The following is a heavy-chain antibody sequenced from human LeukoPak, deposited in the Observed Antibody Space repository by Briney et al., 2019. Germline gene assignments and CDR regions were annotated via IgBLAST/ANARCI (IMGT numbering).Heavy chain of an antibody. CDR2: IYYSGST. D-gene: IGHD3-16*02. Sequence: SETLSLTCTVSGGSISSSSYYWGWIRQPPGKGLEWIGSIYYSGSTYYNPSLKSRVTISVDTSKNQFSLQLNSVTPEDTAVYYCARSVRLGSGELSFAPFKNWFDPWGQGTLVTVSS. CDR3: ARSVRLGSGELSFAPFKNWFDP. V-gene: IGHV4-39*07. J-gene: IGHJ5*02. CDR1: GGSISSSSYY.